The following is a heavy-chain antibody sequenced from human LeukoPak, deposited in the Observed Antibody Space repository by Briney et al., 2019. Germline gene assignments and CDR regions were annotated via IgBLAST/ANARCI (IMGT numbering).Heavy chain of an antibody. CDR1: GFTFSSYG. J-gene: IGHJ6*02. CDR3: ATAYSGYENPPKWSNYYYYGMDV. CDR2: IWYDGSNK. D-gene: IGHD5-12*01. V-gene: IGHV3-33*01. Sequence: GGSLRLSCAVSGFTFSSYGMHWVRQAPGKGLEWVGVIWYDGSNKYYADFVKGRFTNSSDNSKNTLYLQMNSMRADDTAVYYCATAYSGYENPPKWSNYYYYGMDVWGQGTTVTVSS.